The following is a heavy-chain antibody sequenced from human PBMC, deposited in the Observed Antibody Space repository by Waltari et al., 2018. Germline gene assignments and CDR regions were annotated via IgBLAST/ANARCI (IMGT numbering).Heavy chain of an antibody. Sequence: QVQLQQWGAGLLKPSETLSLTCAVYGGSFSGYYWSWIRQPPGKGLEWIGEINHRGSTNYNPSLKSRVTISVGTSKNQFSLKLSSVTAADTAVYYCARGYSSGWSGIPRYFDYWGQGTLVTVSS. CDR2: INHRGST. J-gene: IGHJ4*02. CDR1: GGSFSGYY. CDR3: ARGYSSGWSGIPRYFDY. V-gene: IGHV4-34*01. D-gene: IGHD6-19*01.